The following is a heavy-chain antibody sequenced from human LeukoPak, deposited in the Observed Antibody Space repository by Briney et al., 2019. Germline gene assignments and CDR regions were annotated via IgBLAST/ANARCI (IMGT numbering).Heavy chain of an antibody. CDR3: AKEGIAGDFDY. D-gene: IGHD6-13*01. J-gene: IGHJ4*02. CDR1: GFTFSSYA. V-gene: IGHV3-23*01. Sequence: GESLRLSCAASGFTFSSYALSWVRQGPAKGLEWVSAISGSGHSTYYANSVKSRCTISRDNSKNTLYLQMTSLRAEDTSVYYCAKEGIAGDFDYWGQGTLVTVS. CDR2: ISGSGHST.